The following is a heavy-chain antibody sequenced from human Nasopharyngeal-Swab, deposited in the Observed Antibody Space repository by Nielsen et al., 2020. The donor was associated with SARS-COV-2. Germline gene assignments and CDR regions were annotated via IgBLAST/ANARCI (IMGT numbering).Heavy chain of an antibody. CDR3: ARDPHAERITIFGVVIRPGTFDI. Sequence: VRQAPGKGLEWIGEIYHSGSTNYNPSLKSRVTISVDTSKNQFSLKLTSVTAADTALYYCARDPHAERITIFGVVIRPGTFDIWGQGTMVTVSS. D-gene: IGHD3-3*01. CDR2: IYHSGST. V-gene: IGHV4-4*02. J-gene: IGHJ3*02.